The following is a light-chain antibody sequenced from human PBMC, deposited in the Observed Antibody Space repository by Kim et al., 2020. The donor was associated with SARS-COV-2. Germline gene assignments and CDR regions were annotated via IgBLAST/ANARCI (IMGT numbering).Light chain of an antibody. Sequence: DIQMSQSPSSLSASVGDRVTINCRASQSINSYLNWYQQKPGKAPKLLIYAASSLKSGVPSRFRGSRSGTDFTLTITSLHPEDFATYYCQQTHSSPLTFGGGTKLEIK. CDR1: QSINSY. CDR3: QQTHSSPLT. J-gene: IGKJ4*01. CDR2: AAS. V-gene: IGKV1-39*01.